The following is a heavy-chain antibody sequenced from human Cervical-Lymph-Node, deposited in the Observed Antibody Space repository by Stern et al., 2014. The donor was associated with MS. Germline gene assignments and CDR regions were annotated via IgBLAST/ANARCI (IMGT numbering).Heavy chain of an antibody. D-gene: IGHD3-10*01. CDR1: GYNFPTYW. CDR3: ARPLRGVNNAFDL. V-gene: IGHV5-51*01. Sequence: EVQLVQSGGGVKKSGESLKISCEGSGYNFPTYWIGWVRQMPGKGLELMGIIYPGDSDTRYSPAFQGQVTISADKSLSTAYLQWSSLKASDTAMYYCARPLRGVNNAFDLWGQGTMVTVSS. J-gene: IGHJ3*01. CDR2: IYPGDSDT.